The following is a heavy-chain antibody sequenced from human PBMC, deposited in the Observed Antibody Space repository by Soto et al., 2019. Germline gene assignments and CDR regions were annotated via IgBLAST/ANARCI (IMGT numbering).Heavy chain of an antibody. CDR1: GFTFSSYA. CDR3: SKARHTQQLGSFIIDY. Sequence: SLRLSCAASGFTFSSYAMSWVRQAPGKGLEWVSAISGSGGSTYYADSVKGRFTISRDNSKNTLYLQMNSLRAEDTAVYYCSKARHTQQLGSFIIDYWGQGTLVTVSS. V-gene: IGHV3-23*01. D-gene: IGHD6-13*01. J-gene: IGHJ4*02. CDR2: ISGSGGST.